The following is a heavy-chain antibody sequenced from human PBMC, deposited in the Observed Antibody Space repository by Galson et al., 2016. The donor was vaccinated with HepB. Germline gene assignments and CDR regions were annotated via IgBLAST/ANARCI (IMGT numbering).Heavy chain of an antibody. V-gene: IGHV3-53*01. CDR1: GFTVSNNY. J-gene: IGHJ4*02. CDR3: TCGRSPGAY. CDR2: IYSGGST. D-gene: IGHD3-16*02. Sequence: SLRLSCAASGFTVSNNYMSWVRQAPGKGLEWVSLIYSGGSTSYPDSVKGRFTIPRDHFKNTLYLQMNSLRAEDTAVYFCTCGRSPGAYWGQGTLVTVSS.